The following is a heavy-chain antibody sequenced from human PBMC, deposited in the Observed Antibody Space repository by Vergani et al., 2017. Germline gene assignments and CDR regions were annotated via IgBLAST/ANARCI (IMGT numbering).Heavy chain of an antibody. CDR3: ASGGHGSENGGALQL. Sequence: EVMLVQSGAEVKTPGESLKISCQAFGYIFSNFWIGWVRQRPGRGLECMGIIYPGDSEVKSNPTFRGQVIFSVDTSVNTAYLQWRSLQASDTATYFCASGGHGSENGGALQLWGQGTNITVSS. CDR2: IYPGDSEV. D-gene: IGHD3-10*01. J-gene: IGHJ3*01. V-gene: IGHV5-51*01. CDR1: GYIFSNFW.